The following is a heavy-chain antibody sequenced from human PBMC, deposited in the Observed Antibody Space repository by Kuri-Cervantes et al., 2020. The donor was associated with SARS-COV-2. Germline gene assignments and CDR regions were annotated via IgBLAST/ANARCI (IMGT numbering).Heavy chain of an antibody. CDR2: TYYRSKWYN. D-gene: IGHD6-13*01. Sequence: SETLSLTCAISGDSVSSNSAARNWIRQSPSRGLEWLGRTYYRSKWYNDYAVSVKSRISINPDTSKNQFSLQLNSVTPEDTAVYYCARAPVYSSSWYDPGPRANYFDYWGQGTLV. V-gene: IGHV6-1*01. CDR1: GDSVSSNSAA. J-gene: IGHJ4*02. CDR3: ARAPVYSSSWYDPGPRANYFDY.